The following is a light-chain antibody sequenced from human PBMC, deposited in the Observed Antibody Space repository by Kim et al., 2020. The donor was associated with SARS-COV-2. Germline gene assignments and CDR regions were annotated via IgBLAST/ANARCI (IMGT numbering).Light chain of an antibody. J-gene: IGLJ3*02. V-gene: IGLV3-1*01. CDR2: QDA. CDR3: QAWDRSTAV. CDR1: ELGSRH. Sequence: SYELTQPPSVSVSPGQTARITCSGDELGSRHASWYQHKSGQSPLLVIYQDAKRPSGIPERFSGSNSGNTATLTISGTQTVDEADYYCQAWDRSTAVFGGGTQLTVL.